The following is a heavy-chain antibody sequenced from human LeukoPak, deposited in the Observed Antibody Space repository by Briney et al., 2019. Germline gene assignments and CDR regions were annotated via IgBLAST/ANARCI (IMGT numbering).Heavy chain of an antibody. J-gene: IGHJ3*02. D-gene: IGHD5-12*01. CDR2: IIGSGGSS. CDR3: AKATRAFDI. CDR1: GFTLRSYA. Sequence: GGSLRLSCAAPGFTLRSYAMRWVRPAPGKGVEWVSPIIGSGGSSYYADSVKARFTISRHNSKNTLYLQMNSLRAEDTAVYYCAKATRAFDIWGQGTMVTVSS. V-gene: IGHV3-23*01.